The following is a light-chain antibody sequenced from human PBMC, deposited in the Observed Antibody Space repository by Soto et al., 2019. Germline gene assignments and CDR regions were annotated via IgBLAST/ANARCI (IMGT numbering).Light chain of an antibody. V-gene: IGKV3-15*01. CDR2: GAS. CDR3: HQYNNWPPWT. Sequence: ETVMTQSPATLSVSPGERATLSCRASQSVRSNLAWYQQKPGQAPRLLIHGASTRATGIPARFSGSGSGTEFTLTISSLQSEDFAVYYCHQYNNWPPWTFGQGTKVEIK. J-gene: IGKJ1*01. CDR1: QSVRSN.